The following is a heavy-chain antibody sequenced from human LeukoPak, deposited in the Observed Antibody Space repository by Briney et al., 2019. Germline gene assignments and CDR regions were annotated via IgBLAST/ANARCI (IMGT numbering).Heavy chain of an antibody. Sequence: PSQTLSLTCTVSGGSTSSGAYYWSWIRQPPGKGLEWIGHIYYSGSTYYNPSLKSRVTISVDTSKNQFSLKLSSVTAADTAVYYCARLWCGELFSWFDPWGQGTLVTVSS. CDR1: GGSTSSGAYY. V-gene: IGHV4-30-4*01. D-gene: IGHD3-10*01. CDR2: IYYSGST. J-gene: IGHJ5*02. CDR3: ARLWCGELFSWFDP.